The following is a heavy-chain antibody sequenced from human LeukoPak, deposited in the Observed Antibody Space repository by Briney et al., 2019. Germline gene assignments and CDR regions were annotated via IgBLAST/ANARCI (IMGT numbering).Heavy chain of an antibody. D-gene: IGHD5-18*01. Sequence: PGGSLRLSCAASGFTFSSYGMSWVRQAPGKGLEWVSAVTSGRSTYYADSVKGRFTVSRDNSKNTLYLQMNSLRAEDTAIYYCARDASRIQLWPLWGQGTLVTVSS. CDR2: VTSGRST. CDR3: ARDASRIQLWPL. J-gene: IGHJ4*02. CDR1: GFTFSSYG. V-gene: IGHV3-23*01.